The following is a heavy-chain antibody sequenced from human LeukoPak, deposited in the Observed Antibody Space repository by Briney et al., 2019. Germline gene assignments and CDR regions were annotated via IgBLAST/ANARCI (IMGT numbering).Heavy chain of an antibody. D-gene: IGHD3-22*01. V-gene: IGHV4-39*01. CDR1: GGSISSSSYY. Sequence: SETLSLTCTVSGGSISSSSYYWGWIRQPPGKGLEWIGSIYYSGSTYYNPSLKSRVTISVDTSKNQFSLKLSSVTAADTAVYYCARPNYYDSSGYFYYFDYWGQGTLVTVSS. CDR2: IYYSGST. CDR3: ARPNYYDSSGYFYYFDY. J-gene: IGHJ4*02.